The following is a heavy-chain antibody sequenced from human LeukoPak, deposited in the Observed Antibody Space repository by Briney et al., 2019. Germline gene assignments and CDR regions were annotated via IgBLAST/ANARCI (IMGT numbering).Heavy chain of an antibody. Sequence: GGSLRLSCSASGFPFSSYAMRWVRQAPGKGLEYVSAISDSGGSTYYADSVKGRFTISRDNSKNTLYLQMSSLRAEDTAVYFCVRGYSSGPYGMDVWGQGTTVTVSS. J-gene: IGHJ6*02. V-gene: IGHV3-64D*09. CDR2: ISDSGGST. CDR1: GFPFSSYA. D-gene: IGHD2-15*01. CDR3: VRGYSSGPYGMDV.